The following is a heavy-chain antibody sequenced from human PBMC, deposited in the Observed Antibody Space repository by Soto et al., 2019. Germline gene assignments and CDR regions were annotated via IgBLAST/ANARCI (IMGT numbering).Heavy chain of an antibody. V-gene: IGHV3-23*01. CDR1: GFTFSNYA. Sequence: PGVSLRLSCATSGFTFSNYAMSWVRQAPGKGLEWVSGISTSGNTYYAAPVKGRFTISRDNSKNTLHLQMSSLRADDTAIYYCAKEWAEIGEPYLDYWGQGTLVTVSS. D-gene: IGHD2-21*01. CDR2: ISTSGNT. J-gene: IGHJ4*02. CDR3: AKEWAEIGEPYLDY.